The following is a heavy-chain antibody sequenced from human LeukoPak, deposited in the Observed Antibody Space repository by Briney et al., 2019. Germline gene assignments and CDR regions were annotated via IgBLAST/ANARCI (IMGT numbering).Heavy chain of an antibody. V-gene: IGHV3-7*01. J-gene: IGHJ6*03. Sequence: GGSLRLSCAASGFIFSDHYMDWVRQAPGKGLEWVANIKQDGSEKYYVDSVKGRFTISRDNAKDSLYLQMNSLRAEDTAVYYCARDEHSSSWYYYYYYYMDVWGKGTTVTVSS. D-gene: IGHD6-13*01. CDR1: GFIFSDHY. CDR3: ARDEHSSSWYYYYYYYMDV. CDR2: IKQDGSEK.